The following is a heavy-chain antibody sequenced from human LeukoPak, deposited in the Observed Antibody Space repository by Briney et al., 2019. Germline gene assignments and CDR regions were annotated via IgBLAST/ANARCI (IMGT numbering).Heavy chain of an antibody. CDR3: AKGRQSLRLGELSAPPVSPFDY. D-gene: IGHD3-16*02. CDR2: INGDGSST. J-gene: IGHJ4*02. V-gene: IGHV3-74*01. Sequence: PGGSLRLSCAASGFTFSTYWMHWVRQAPGKGLVWVSRINGDGSSTSYADSVKGRFTISRDNSKNTLYLQMNSLRAEDTAVYYCAKGRQSLRLGELSAPPVSPFDYWGQGTLVTVSS. CDR1: GFTFSTYW.